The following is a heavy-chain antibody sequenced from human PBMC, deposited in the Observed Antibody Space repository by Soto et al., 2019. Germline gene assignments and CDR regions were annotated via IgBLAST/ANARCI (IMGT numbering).Heavy chain of an antibody. D-gene: IGHD6-19*01. J-gene: IGHJ4*02. V-gene: IGHV3-30-3*01. Sequence: PGGSLRLSCAASGFTFSSYAMHWVRQAPGKGLEWVAVISYDGSNKYYADSVKGRFTISRDNSKNTLYLQMNSLRAEDTAVYYCAREDFQSGVAVAGPVGYFDYWGQGTLVTVSS. CDR1: GFTFSSYA. CDR3: AREDFQSGVAVAGPVGYFDY. CDR2: ISYDGSNK.